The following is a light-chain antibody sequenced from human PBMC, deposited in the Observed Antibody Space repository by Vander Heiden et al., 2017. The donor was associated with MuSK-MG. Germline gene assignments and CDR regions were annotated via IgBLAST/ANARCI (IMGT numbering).Light chain of an antibody. V-gene: IGKV3D-20*01. CDR2: DAT. CDR1: QHVNNMY. J-gene: IGKJ5*01. Sequence: EIVLTQSPATLSLSPGERATLSCGASQHVNNMYLAWYQHKPGLAPRLLIYDATRRASGTPATFSGSGSGTDFSLTISRVEPEDFADYYCLQYADSLTTLGQGTQL. CDR3: LQYADSLTT.